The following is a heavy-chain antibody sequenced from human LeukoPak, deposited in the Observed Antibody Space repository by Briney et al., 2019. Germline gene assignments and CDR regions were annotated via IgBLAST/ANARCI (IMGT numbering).Heavy chain of an antibody. CDR1: GFTFSTYT. CDR2: ISSSSSTI. CDR3: ARDPDILTGYYLHYYYMDV. D-gene: IGHD3-9*01. J-gene: IGHJ6*03. Sequence: PGGSLRLSCAASGFTFSTYTMNWVRQAPGKGLEWVSYISSSSSTIYYADSVKGRFTISRDNDKNSLYLQMNSLRAEDTAVYYCARDPDILTGYYLHYYYMDVWGKGTTVTVSS. V-gene: IGHV3-48*01.